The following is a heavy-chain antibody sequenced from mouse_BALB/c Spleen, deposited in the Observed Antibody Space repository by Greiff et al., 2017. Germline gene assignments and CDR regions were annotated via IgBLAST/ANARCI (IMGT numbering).Heavy chain of an antibody. Sequence: EVQLQQSGTVLARPGASVKMSCKASGYSFTSYWMHWVKQRPGQGLEWIGAIYPGNSDTSYNQKFKGKAKLTAVTSASTAYMELSSLTNEDSAVYYCTTSRYGYYFDYWGQGTTLTVSS. CDR2: IYPGNSDT. J-gene: IGHJ2*01. CDR3: TTSRYGYYFDY. D-gene: IGHD2-14*01. V-gene: IGHV1-5*01. CDR1: GYSFTSYW.